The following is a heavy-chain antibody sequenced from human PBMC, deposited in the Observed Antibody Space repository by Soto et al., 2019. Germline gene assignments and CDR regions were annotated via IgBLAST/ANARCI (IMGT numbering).Heavy chain of an antibody. V-gene: IGHV4-30-4*01. J-gene: IGHJ4*02. Sequence: PSETLSLTCTVSGDSISTADYYWNWSRQPPGKGLEWIGYIYYSGNTYYIPSLKSRVTISVDTSKNQISLKLNSVTAADTAVYYCARGIYSTSSFFDSWGQGTLVTVSS. CDR1: GDSISTADYY. CDR3: ARGIYSTSSFFDS. CDR2: IYYSGNT. D-gene: IGHD6-6*01.